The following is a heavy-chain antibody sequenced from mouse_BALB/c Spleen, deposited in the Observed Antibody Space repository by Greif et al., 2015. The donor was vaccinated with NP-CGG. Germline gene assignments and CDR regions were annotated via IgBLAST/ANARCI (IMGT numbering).Heavy chain of an antibody. CDR2: IDPANGNT. V-gene: IGHV14-3*02. J-gene: IGHJ2*02. D-gene: IGHD1-1*01. CDR1: GFNIKDTY. CDR3: ARYYYCSSYFDY. Sequence: VQLKHSGAELVKPGASVKLSCTASGFNIKDTYMHWVKQRPEQGLEWIGRIDPANGNTKYDPKFQGKATITADTSSNTPCLQLCSLTSEDTAVYYCARYYYCSSYFDYWGQGTSLPVSS.